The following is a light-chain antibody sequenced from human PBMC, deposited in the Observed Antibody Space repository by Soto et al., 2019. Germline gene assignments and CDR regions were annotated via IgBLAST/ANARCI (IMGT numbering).Light chain of an antibody. CDR3: QQSDHSPIYT. CDR2: AAS. CDR1: QSIGTS. J-gene: IGKJ5*01. Sequence: DIQMTQSPSTLSASVGDRVTITCRASQSIGTSLNWYQQKPGEAPKLLIYAASSLQSGVPSRFSGSGSGTDFTLTISSLQPEDFATYDCQQSDHSPIYTFGQGTRLENK. V-gene: IGKV1-39*01.